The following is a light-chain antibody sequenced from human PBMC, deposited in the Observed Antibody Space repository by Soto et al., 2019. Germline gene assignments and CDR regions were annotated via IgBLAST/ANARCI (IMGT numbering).Light chain of an antibody. Sequence: EIVLTQSPATLSSSPGESATLSCRASQSVRSYLAWYQQKPGQAPRLLIYDASDRATGIPARFSGSGSGTDFPLTISSLEPEDFAVYYCQQRSNWPRTFGQGTKVEIK. CDR3: QQRSNWPRT. CDR2: DAS. J-gene: IGKJ1*01. CDR1: QSVRSY. V-gene: IGKV3-11*01.